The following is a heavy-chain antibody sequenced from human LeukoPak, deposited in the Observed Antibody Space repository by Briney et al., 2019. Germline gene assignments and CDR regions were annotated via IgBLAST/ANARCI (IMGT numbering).Heavy chain of an antibody. D-gene: IGHD3-3*01. Sequence: SVKVSCKASVGTFSSYAISWVRQAPGQGLEWMGGIIPIFGTANYTQKFQRRVTITTDESTRTAYMELRSLRSEDTAVYYCARSYYDFWSGHRYYYYMDVWGKGTTVTVSS. CDR1: VGTFSSYA. V-gene: IGHV1-69*05. J-gene: IGHJ6*03. CDR3: ARSYYDFWSGHRYYYYMDV. CDR2: IIPIFGTA.